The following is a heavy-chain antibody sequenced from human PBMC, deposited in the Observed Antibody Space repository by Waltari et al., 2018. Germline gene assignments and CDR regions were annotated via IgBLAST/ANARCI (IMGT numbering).Heavy chain of an antibody. CDR1: GFTVGNNF. D-gene: IGHD3-22*01. J-gene: IGHJ4*02. CDR2: IYSRGDT. Sequence: EVQLVETGGGMIQPGGSLRLSCAVSGFTVGNNFRYWLRQTPGKGLGWVSLIYSRGDTDYADSVKGRFTISRDKSQNTLYLQMNSLRAEDTAIYYCARKTDSGGSGGFWGQGTRVTVSS. V-gene: IGHV3-53*02. CDR3: ARKTDSGGSGGF.